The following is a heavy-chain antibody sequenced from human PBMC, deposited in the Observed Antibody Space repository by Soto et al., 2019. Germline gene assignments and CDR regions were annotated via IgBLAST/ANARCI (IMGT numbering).Heavy chain of an antibody. J-gene: IGHJ5*01. V-gene: IGHV4-31*01. CDR1: GGSISSGGYY. Sequence: QVQLQESGPGLVQPSQTLSLTCTVSGGSISSGGYYWSWIRQHPGTGLEWIGHISYSGSTYYNTSLKSSVTLSVDTSKNQFPPIGNSVTGADPAVYFCARGVPPWGQGTLVTVSS. CDR3: ARGVPP. CDR2: ISYSGST. D-gene: IGHD3-10*01.